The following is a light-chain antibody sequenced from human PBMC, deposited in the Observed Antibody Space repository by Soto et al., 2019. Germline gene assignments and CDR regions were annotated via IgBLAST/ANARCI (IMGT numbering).Light chain of an antibody. Sequence: QSVLTQPPSVSGAPGQRVTISCTGSSSNIGAGYDVHWYQQLPGTAPRLLIYDNNNRPSGVPDRFSGSKSGTSASLTITGLQAEDEADYYCQSYDSSLTISEVFGGGTKLTVL. CDR3: QSYDSSLTISEV. CDR1: SSNIGAGYD. CDR2: DNN. V-gene: IGLV1-40*01. J-gene: IGLJ2*01.